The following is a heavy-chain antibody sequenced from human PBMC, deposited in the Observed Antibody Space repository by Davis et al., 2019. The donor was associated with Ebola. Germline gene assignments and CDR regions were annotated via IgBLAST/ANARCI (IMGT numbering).Heavy chain of an antibody. V-gene: IGHV3-13*01. D-gene: IGHD4-17*01. J-gene: IGHJ4*02. Sequence: PGGSLRLSCAASGFTFRTYDMHWVCQTTGKGLEWVSVIGTAGDTSYRGSVKGRFTISRENARNSLYLQMNSLTAGDTAVYYCARAQFGDVVLDYWGQGTLVTVSS. CDR2: IGTAGDT. CDR3: ARAQFGDVVLDY. CDR1: GFTFRTYD.